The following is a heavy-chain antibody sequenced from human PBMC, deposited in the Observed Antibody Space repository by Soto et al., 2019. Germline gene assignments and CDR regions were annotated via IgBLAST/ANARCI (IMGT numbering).Heavy chain of an antibody. Sequence: PGESLKISCKGSGYSFTSYWIGWVRQMPGKGLEWMGIIYPGDSDTRYSPSFQGQVTISADKSISTAYLQWSSLKASDTAMYYCARHEVAVAGTYYYYYGMDVWGQGTTVTVSS. CDR3: ARHEVAVAGTYYYYYGMDV. D-gene: IGHD6-19*01. CDR1: GYSFTSYW. J-gene: IGHJ6*02. CDR2: IYPGDSDT. V-gene: IGHV5-51*01.